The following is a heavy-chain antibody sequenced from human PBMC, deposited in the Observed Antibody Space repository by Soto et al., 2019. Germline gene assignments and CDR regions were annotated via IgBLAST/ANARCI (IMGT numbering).Heavy chain of an antibody. Sequence: EVQVLESGGGLVQPGGSLRLSCAASGFTFSSYAMSWVRQAPGKGLEWVSAISGSGDSTRYADSVQGRFTISRDTSKHTLYLQMNSLRAEDTAVYYCARFYCGDYSYYSYGMDVWGQGTTVTVSS. V-gene: IGHV3-23*01. CDR3: ARFYCGDYSYYSYGMDV. CDR1: GFTFSSYA. D-gene: IGHD4-17*01. J-gene: IGHJ6*02. CDR2: ISGSGDST.